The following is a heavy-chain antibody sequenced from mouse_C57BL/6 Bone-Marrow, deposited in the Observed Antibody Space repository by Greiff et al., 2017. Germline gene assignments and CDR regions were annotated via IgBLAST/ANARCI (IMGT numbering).Heavy chain of an antibody. D-gene: IGHD6-1*01. V-gene: IGHV2-9-1*01. CDR1: GFSLTSYA. Sequence: QVQLKESGPGLVAPSQSLSITCTVSGFSLTSYAISWVRQPPGKGLEWLGVIWTGGGTNSNSAPNSRPSISKDNSKSQDFLKKNSQETEETGRCCCARKCQGAMDYWGQGTSVTVSS. CDR3: ARKCQGAMDY. J-gene: IGHJ4*01. CDR2: IWTGGGT.